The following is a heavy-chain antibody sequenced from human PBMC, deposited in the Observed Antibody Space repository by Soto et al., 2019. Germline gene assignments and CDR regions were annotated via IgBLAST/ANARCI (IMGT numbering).Heavy chain of an antibody. D-gene: IGHD3-3*01. CDR2: ISAYDGKT. CDR3: ARDPHEFWTSYWFDP. Sequence: QVQLLQSGAEVKEPGASVKVSCKTSGYTFNTYGISWVRQAPGQGLELMGWISAYDGKTTYAEKFQGRVTMTTDTSTSTAYMELRSLRSDDTAIYYCARDPHEFWTSYWFDPWGQGTPVTVSS. V-gene: IGHV1-18*01. CDR1: GYTFNTYG. J-gene: IGHJ5*02.